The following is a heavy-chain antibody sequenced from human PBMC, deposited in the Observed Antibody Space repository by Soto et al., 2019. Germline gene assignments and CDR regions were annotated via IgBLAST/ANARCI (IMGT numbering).Heavy chain of an antibody. CDR3: AKARYYYDSSGYLDY. CDR1: GFTFSSYA. D-gene: IGHD3-22*01. CDR2: ISGSGGST. V-gene: IGHV3-23*01. Sequence: GGSLRLSCAASGFTFSSYAMSWVRQAPGEGLEWVSAISGSGGSTYYADSVKGRFTISRDNSKNTLYLQMNSLRAEDTAVYYCAKARYYYDSSGYLDYWGQGTLVTVSS. J-gene: IGHJ4*02.